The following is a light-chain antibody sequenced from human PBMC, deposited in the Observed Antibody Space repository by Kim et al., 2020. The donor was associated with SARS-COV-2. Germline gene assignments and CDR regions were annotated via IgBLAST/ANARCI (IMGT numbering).Light chain of an antibody. CDR3: QTWGTGANWV. J-gene: IGLJ3*02. Sequence: VKLTCTLSSGHSSYAIAWHQQQPEKGPRYLMKLNSDGSHSKGDGIPDRFSGSSSGAERYLTISSLQSEDEADYYCQTWGTGANWVFGGGTQLTVL. CDR2: LNSDGSH. V-gene: IGLV4-69*01. CDR1: SGHSSYA.